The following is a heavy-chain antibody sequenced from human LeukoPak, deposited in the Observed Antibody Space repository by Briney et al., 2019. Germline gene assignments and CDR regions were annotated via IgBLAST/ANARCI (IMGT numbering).Heavy chain of an antibody. J-gene: IGHJ6*03. CDR1: GGSISSGSYY. CDR3: ARHYYYYMDV. V-gene: IGHV4-61*02. CDR2: IYTSGST. Sequence: PSQTLSLTCTVSGGSISSGSYYWSWIRQPAGKGLEWIGRIYTSGSTNYNPSLKSRVTISVDTSKNQFSLKLSSVTAADTAVYYCARHYYYYMDVWGKGTTVTVSS.